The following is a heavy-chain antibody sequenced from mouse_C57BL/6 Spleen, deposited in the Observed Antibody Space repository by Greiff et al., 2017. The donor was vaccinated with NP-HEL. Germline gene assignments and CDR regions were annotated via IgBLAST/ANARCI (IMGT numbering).Heavy chain of an antibody. D-gene: IGHD1-1*01. CDR2: ISSGSSTI. J-gene: IGHJ1*03. CDR1: GFTFSDYG. Sequence: EVKLEESGGGLVKPGGSLKLSCAASGFTFSDYGMHWVRQAPEQGLEWVAYISSGSSTIYYAATVKGRFTISRDTAKNTLFLQLTSLRSEDTAMYYGARRGYYGSPWYFDGWGTGTTVTVSS. CDR3: ARRGYYGSPWYFDG. V-gene: IGHV5-17*01.